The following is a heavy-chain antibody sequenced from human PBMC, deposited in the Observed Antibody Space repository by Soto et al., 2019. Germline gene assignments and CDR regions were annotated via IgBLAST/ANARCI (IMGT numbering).Heavy chain of an antibody. CDR3: AIRGASQWLKF. CDR1: GYSFTSYW. V-gene: IGHV5-51*01. CDR2: IYTGDSDT. D-gene: IGHD6-19*01. Sequence: GESLKISCKGSGYSFTSYWIGWVRQVPGKGLEWMGIIYTGDSDTRYSPSFQGQVTISADKSISTAYLQWSSLRASDTAIYYCAIRGASQWLKFWGQGTLVTVSS. J-gene: IGHJ4*02.